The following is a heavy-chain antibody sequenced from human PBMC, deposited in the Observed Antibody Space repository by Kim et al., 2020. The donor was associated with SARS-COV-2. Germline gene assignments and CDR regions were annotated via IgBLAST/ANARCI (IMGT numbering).Heavy chain of an antibody. V-gene: IGHV4-34*01. CDR3: ARGLLSGTKLTKTLFVY. D-gene: IGHD1-1*01. J-gene: IGHJ4*02. CDR1: GGSFSGYY. CDR2: INHSGST. Sequence: SETLSLTCAVYGGSFSGYYWSWIRQPPGKGLEWIGEINHSGSTNYNPSLKSRVTISVDTSKNQFSLKLSSVTAADTAVYYCARGLLSGTKLTKTLFVYWGQGTLVTVSS.